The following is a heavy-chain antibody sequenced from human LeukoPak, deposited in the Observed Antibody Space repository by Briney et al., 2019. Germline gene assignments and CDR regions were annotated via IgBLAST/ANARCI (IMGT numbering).Heavy chain of an antibody. CDR3: ASLRGSRLGELSPHQSIDY. V-gene: IGHV3-48*03. CDR1: GFTLSSYE. Sequence: PGGSLRLSCAASGFTLSSYEMNWVRQAPGKGLEWVSYIGGGSTIYYADSVKGRFTISRDNAKNSLFLQMNSLRAEDTAVYYCASLRGSRLGELSPHQSIDYWGQGTLVTVSS. J-gene: IGHJ4*02. D-gene: IGHD3-16*02. CDR2: IGGGSTI.